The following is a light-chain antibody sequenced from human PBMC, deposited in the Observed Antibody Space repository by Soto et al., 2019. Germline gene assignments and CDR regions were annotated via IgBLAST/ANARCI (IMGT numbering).Light chain of an antibody. V-gene: IGLV1-40*01. CDR1: SSNIGAGYG. J-gene: IGLJ3*02. CDR3: QSYASSLSGWV. Sequence: QSVLTQPPSVSGAPGQRVTISCTGTSSNIGAGYGAHWYQQLPGTAPKLLIYGNSNRPSGVPDRFSGSKSGTSASLAITGLQAEDEADYYCQSYASSLSGWVFGGGTKLTVL. CDR2: GNS.